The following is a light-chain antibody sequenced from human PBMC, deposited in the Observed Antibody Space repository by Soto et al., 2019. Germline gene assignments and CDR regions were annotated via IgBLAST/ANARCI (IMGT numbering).Light chain of an antibody. J-gene: IGKJ1*01. Sequence: EIVLTQSPGTLSLSPGERATLSCRASQGVSSSYLAWYQHKPGQAPRLLIYGASSRATGIPDRISGSGSGTDFTLTNSRMGPEKVTVYYCQQHGNSPLTFGQRSK. V-gene: IGKV3-20*01. CDR3: QQHGNSPLT. CDR1: QGVSSSY. CDR2: GAS.